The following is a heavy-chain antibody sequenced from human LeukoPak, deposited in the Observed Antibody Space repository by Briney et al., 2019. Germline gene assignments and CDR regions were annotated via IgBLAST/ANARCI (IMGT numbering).Heavy chain of an antibody. Sequence: PGESLRLSCAASGFTFSSYWMHWVRQAPGKGLVWVSRINSDGSSTSYADSVKGRFTISRDNAKNTLYLQMSSLRAEDTAVYYCARDLWSHYDSSGYDYDDYWGQGTLLTVSS. CDR2: INSDGSST. D-gene: IGHD3-22*01. J-gene: IGHJ4*02. CDR3: ARDLWSHYDSSGYDYDDY. CDR1: GFTFSSYW. V-gene: IGHV3-74*01.